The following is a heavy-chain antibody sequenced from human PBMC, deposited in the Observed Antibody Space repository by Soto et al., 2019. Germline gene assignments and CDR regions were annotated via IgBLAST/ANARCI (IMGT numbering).Heavy chain of an antibody. CDR2: IIPISVTA. CDR3: ARSQGSSTSLAIYYYYYYGMDV. J-gene: IGHJ6*02. CDR1: GGTFSSYA. V-gene: IGHV1-69*01. D-gene: IGHD2-2*01. Sequence: QVQLVQSGAEVKKPGSSVKVSCKASGGTFSSYAISWVRQAPGQGLEWMGGIIPISVTANYAQKFQGRVTITADESTSTAYMELSSLRSEDTAVYYCARSQGSSTSLAIYYYYYYGMDVWGQGTTVTVSS.